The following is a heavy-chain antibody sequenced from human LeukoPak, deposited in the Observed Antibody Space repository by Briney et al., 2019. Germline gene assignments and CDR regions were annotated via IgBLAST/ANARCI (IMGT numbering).Heavy chain of an antibody. CDR1: GGSFIGLH. Sequence: PSETLSLTCAVSGGSFIGLHWNWIRQSPTRGLEWIGEVNHSGSTNYNPSLKSRVTISVDTSKNQFSLKLRSVTAADTAVYYCARDPTTVIAVSYYFDFWGQGTQVTVSS. J-gene: IGHJ4*02. CDR2: VNHSGST. D-gene: IGHD4-17*01. CDR3: ARDPTTVIAVSYYFDF. V-gene: IGHV4-34*01.